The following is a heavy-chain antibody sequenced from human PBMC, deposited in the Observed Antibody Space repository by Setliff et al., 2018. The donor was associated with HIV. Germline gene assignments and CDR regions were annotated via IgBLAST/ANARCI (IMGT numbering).Heavy chain of an antibody. D-gene: IGHD6-19*01. CDR3: AIRGSSGWYVGGYFDY. CDR2: IYSSGST. CDR1: GGSISSGSYY. Sequence: SETLSLTCTVSGGSISSGSYYWSWIRQPAGKGLEWIGRIYSSGSTNYNPSLKSRVTISVDTSKNQFSLKLSSVTAADTAVYYCAIRGSSGWYVGGYFDYWGQGTLVTVSS. V-gene: IGHV4-61*02. J-gene: IGHJ4*02.